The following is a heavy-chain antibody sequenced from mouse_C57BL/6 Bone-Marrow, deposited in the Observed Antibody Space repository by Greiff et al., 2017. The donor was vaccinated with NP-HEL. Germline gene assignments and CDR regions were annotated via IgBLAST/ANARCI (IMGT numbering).Heavy chain of an antibody. Sequence: VHLVESGPGLVAPSQRLSITCTVSGFSFTSYAISWVRQPPGKGLEWLGVIWTGGGTNYNSALKSRLSISKDNSKSQVFLKMNSLQTDDTARYYCAPHYGSRGFAYWGQGTLVTVSA. CDR2: IWTGGGT. V-gene: IGHV2-9-1*01. J-gene: IGHJ3*01. CDR3: APHYGSRGFAY. D-gene: IGHD1-1*01. CDR1: GFSFTSYA.